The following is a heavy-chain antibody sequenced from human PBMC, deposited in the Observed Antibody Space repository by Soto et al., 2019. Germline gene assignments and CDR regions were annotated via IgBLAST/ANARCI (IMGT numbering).Heavy chain of an antibody. CDR3: AHSGRWFDP. CDR2: IYWDDDK. V-gene: IGHV2-5*02. Sequence: QITLKESGPTLVKPTQTLTLTCTFSGFSLSTSGVGVGWIRQPPGKALEWLALIYWDDDKRYSPSLKSRLTITKDTVKIQDDLTITPTDLLDTATYYRAHSGRWFDPWGQGTLVAVSS. CDR1: GFSLSTSGVG. J-gene: IGHJ5*02.